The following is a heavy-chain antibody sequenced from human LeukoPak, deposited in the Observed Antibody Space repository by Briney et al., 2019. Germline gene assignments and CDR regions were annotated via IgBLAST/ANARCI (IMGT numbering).Heavy chain of an antibody. J-gene: IGHJ4*02. CDR3: ARRGVPAATSYYFDY. V-gene: IGHV3-11*04. CDR2: ISSSGSTI. Sequence: GGSLRHYRATSGFTFMYYSMSGMRQATGKGREGVSYISSSGSTIYYADSVKGRFTISRDNAKNTLYLQMNSLRAEDTAVYYCARRGVPAATSYYFDYWGQGTLVTVSS. D-gene: IGHD2-2*01. CDR1: GFTFMYYS.